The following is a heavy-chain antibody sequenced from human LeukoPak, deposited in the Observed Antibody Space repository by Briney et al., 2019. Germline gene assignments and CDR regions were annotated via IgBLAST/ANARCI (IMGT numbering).Heavy chain of an antibody. J-gene: IGHJ4*01. CDR1: GDTLTELS. Sequence: VSVKVSCKVSGDTLTELSMHWVRQAPGKGLEWMGGFDPKEGERVYAQNFQGRFTMTEDTSSGTAYMELNSLRSEDTAVYYCTTREIVVEPAQTSMVRGVLWRSDFWGHGTLVTVSS. CDR2: FDPKEGER. CDR3: TTREIVVEPAQTSMVRGVLWRSDF. V-gene: IGHV1-24*01. D-gene: IGHD3-10*01.